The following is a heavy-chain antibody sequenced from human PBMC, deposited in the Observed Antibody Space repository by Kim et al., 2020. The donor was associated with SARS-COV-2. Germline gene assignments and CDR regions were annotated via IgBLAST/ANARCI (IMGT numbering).Heavy chain of an antibody. CDR3: TTVSMR. D-gene: IGHD2-2*01. CDR2: IKSKTDGGTA. J-gene: IGHJ4*02. V-gene: IGHV3-15*01. CDR1: GIPFSNAW. Sequence: GGSLRLSCAVSGIPFSNAWMNWVRQTPGKGLEWIGRIKSKTDGGTADYAEPVKGRFTISRDDSKNTLYLLMNSLKTEDSGVYYCTTVSMRWGQGTLVTVSS.